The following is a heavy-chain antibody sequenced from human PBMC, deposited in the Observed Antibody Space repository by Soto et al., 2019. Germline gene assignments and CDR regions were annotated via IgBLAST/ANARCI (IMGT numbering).Heavy chain of an antibody. CDR2: IYYSGNT. CDR3: ARHQRVFGESPNYFYYGVDV. Sequence: PSETLSLTCTVSGDSISSSSYYWGWIRQPPGKGLEWIGSIYYSGNTYYNPSLKSRVTISVDTSKNQFSLKLSSVTAADTAIYYCARHQRVFGESPNYFYYGVDVWGQGTTVTVSS. V-gene: IGHV4-39*01. J-gene: IGHJ6*02. D-gene: IGHD3-10*01. CDR1: GDSISSSSYY.